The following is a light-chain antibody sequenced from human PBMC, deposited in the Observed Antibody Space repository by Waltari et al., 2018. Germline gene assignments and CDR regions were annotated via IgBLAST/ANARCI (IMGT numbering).Light chain of an antibody. CDR3: QSYDSSLSEEV. CDR1: SSNIGAGYD. Sequence: QSVLTQPPSVSGAPGQRVTISCTGSSSNIGAGYDVHWYQQLPGTAPKLLIYTNNNRPSGVPDRFSGSKSGTSASLAITGLQAEDEADYYGQSYDSSLSEEVFGTGTKVTVL. V-gene: IGLV1-40*01. J-gene: IGLJ1*01. CDR2: TNN.